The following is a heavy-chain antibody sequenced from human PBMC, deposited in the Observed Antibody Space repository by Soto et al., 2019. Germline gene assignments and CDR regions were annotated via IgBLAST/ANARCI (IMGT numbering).Heavy chain of an antibody. CDR1: GFTFSSYG. CDR2: ISYDGSNK. J-gene: IGHJ4*02. Sequence: GGSLRLSCAASGFTFSSYGMHWVRQAPGKGLEWVAVISYDGSNKYYADSVKGRFTISRDNSKNTLYLQMNSLRAEDTAVYYCAKDYYDILTGRGYFDYWGQGTLVTVSS. D-gene: IGHD3-9*01. V-gene: IGHV3-30*18. CDR3: AKDYYDILTGRGYFDY.